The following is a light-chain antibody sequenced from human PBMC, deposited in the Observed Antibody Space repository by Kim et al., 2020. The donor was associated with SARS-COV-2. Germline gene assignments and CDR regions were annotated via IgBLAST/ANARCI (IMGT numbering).Light chain of an antibody. CDR2: AAS. Sequence: DIQMTQSPSSVSASVGDRVTITCRASQGIASWLAWYQQKPGKAPKLLIYAASGLQDGVPSRFSGSGSGTDFTLTISSLQPEDSATYYCHQSNNFPITFGQGTRLEIK. J-gene: IGKJ5*01. CDR1: QGIASW. CDR3: HQSNNFPIT. V-gene: IGKV1-12*01.